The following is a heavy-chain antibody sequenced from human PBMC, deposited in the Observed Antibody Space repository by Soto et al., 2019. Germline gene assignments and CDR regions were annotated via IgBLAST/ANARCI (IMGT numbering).Heavy chain of an antibody. Sequence: QVQLVQSGAEVKKPGASVKISCKASGYTFIHYYIHWVRQAPGQGLEWMAIINPNGGSTNYAQKFQGIGTVTSDTSTTTVSMELNSLESDDTAVYFCARSLLQGDFWGQGTLVTVSS. CDR2: INPNGGST. J-gene: IGHJ4*02. CDR1: GYTFIHYY. V-gene: IGHV1-46*01. D-gene: IGHD2-21*01. CDR3: ARSLLQGDF.